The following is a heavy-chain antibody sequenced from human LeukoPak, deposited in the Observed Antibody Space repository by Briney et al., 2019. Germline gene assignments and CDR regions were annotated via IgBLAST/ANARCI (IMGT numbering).Heavy chain of an antibody. Sequence: GGSLRLSCTASGFTFGDYVVSWFRQAPGKGLEWVGFIRTKAYGGTAGYAASVKGRFTISRDDSESIAYLQMNSLRTEDTAVYYCTRGSDTVFGVARDGFDSWGQGTLVTVSS. J-gene: IGHJ4*02. D-gene: IGHD3-3*01. CDR2: IRTKAYGGTA. CDR1: GFTFGDYV. CDR3: TRGSDTVFGVARDGFDS. V-gene: IGHV3-49*03.